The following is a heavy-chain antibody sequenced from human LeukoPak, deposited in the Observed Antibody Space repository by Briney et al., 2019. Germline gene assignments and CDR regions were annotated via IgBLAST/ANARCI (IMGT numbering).Heavy chain of an antibody. CDR1: GGSFSGYY. J-gene: IGHJ4*02. Sequence: PSETLSLTCAVYGGSFSGYYWSWIRQPPGKGLEWIGEINHSGSTNYNPSLKSRVTISVDTSKNQFSLKLSSVTAADAAVYYCARGSPYYDILTGYEARGNDYWGQGTLVTVSS. D-gene: IGHD3-9*01. CDR2: INHSGST. CDR3: ARGSPYYDILTGYEARGNDY. V-gene: IGHV4-34*01.